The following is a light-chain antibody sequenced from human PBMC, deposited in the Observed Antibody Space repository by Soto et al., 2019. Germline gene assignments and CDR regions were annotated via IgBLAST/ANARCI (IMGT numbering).Light chain of an antibody. J-gene: IGLJ2*01. CDR1: HSDIGAGYG. CDR2: DTT. V-gene: IGLV1-40*01. Sequence: QSVLTQPPSVTGAPGQRVTISCTGSHSDIGAGYGVHWYQQFPHSAPKLLIYDTTNRPSGVPDRFSGSRSGTSASLAITGLQAEVEADYYCQSFDSSRIGLLFGGGTKLTVL. CDR3: QSFDSSRIGLL.